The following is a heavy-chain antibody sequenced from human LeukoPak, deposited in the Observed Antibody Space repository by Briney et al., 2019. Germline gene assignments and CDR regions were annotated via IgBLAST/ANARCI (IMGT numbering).Heavy chain of an antibody. V-gene: IGHV4-4*07. J-gene: IGHJ2*01. CDR3: ARDRLGATGHWRIDV. CDR1: GGSFSSYY. Sequence: SETLSLTCTVSGGSFSSYYWTWTRQPAGKGLEWIGRIYNSGTTNYSPSLESRVTMSLDTSKNRFSLNLSSVTAADTAVYYCARDRLGATGHWRIDVWGRGTLVTVSS. CDR2: IYNSGTT. D-gene: IGHD1-26*01.